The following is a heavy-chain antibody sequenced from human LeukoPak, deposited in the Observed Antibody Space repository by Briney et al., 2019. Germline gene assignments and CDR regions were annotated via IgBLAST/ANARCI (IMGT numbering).Heavy chain of an antibody. D-gene: IGHD1-26*01. CDR1: GYTFTDYN. CDR3: ARVEGATTEFYDY. V-gene: IGHV1-2*02. CDR2: INPKSGGT. J-gene: IGHJ4*02. Sequence: GASVKVSCKASGYTFTDYNMHWVRQAPGQGLEWMGWINPKSGGTNYAQKFQGRVTMTRDTSISTAYMELSRLRSDDTAVYYCARVEGATTEFYDYWGQGTLVTVSS.